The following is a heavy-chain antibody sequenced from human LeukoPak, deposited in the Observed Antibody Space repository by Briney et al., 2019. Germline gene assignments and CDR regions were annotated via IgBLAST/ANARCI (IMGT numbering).Heavy chain of an antibody. CDR1: GFTFDDYA. CDR2: ISWNSGSI. CDR3: ATRGGHTVVDY. V-gene: IGHV3-9*01. D-gene: IGHD4-23*01. Sequence: GRSLRLSCAASGFTFDDYAMHWVRQAPGKGLEWASGISWNSGSIGYADSVKGRFTISRDNAKNSLYLQMNSLRAEDTAVYYCATRGGHTVVDYWGQGTLVTVSS. J-gene: IGHJ4*02.